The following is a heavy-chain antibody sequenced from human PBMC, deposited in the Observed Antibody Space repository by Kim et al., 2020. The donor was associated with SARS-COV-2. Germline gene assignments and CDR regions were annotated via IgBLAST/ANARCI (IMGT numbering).Heavy chain of an antibody. Sequence: GGSLRLSCAASGFTFSSYAMSWVRQAPGKGLEWVSAISGSGGSTYYADSVKGRFTISRDNSKNTLYLQMNSLRAEDTAVYYCAKQGAGIAARGDFDYWGQEPWSPSPQ. CDR1: GFTFSSYA. D-gene: IGHD6-6*01. J-gene: IGHJ4*01. V-gene: IGHV3-23*01. CDR2: ISGSGGST. CDR3: AKQGAGIAARGDFDY.